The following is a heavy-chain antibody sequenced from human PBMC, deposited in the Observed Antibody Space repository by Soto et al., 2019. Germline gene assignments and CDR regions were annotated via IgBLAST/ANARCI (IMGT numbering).Heavy chain of an antibody. CDR3: ARPVDSSGYYYLNWFDP. CDR1: GYTFTSYG. V-gene: IGHV1-18*04. J-gene: IGHJ5*02. CDR2: ISAYNGNT. Sequence: SVKVSCKASGYTFTSYGISWVRQAPGQGLEWMGWISAYNGNTNYAQKLQGRVTMTTDTSTSTAYMELRSLRSDDTAVYYCARPVDSSGYYYLNWFDPWGQGTLVTVSS. D-gene: IGHD3-22*01.